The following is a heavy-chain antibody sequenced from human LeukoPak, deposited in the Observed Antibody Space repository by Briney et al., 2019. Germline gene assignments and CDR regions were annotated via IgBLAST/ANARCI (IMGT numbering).Heavy chain of an antibody. V-gene: IGHV4-39*01. J-gene: IGHJ4*02. CDR2: IYYSGST. D-gene: IGHD3-16*02. Sequence: SETLSLTCTVSGGSISSSSYYWGWIRQPPGKGLEWIGSIYYSGSTYYNPSLKGRVTISVDTSKNQFSLKLSSVTAADTAVYYCARQKEVPWPSFHYWGQGTLVTVSS. CDR1: GGSISSSSYY. CDR3: ARQKEVPWPSFHY.